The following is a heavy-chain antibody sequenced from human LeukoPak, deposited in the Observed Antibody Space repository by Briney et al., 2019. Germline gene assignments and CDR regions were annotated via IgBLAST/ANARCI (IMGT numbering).Heavy chain of an antibody. D-gene: IGHD1-20*01. CDR1: GYTFISYG. CDR3: ARGGITGTTRGPTRLNDAFDI. CDR2: ISAYNVNT. J-gene: IGHJ3*02. V-gene: IGHV1-18*01. Sequence: ASVKVSCKASGYTFISYGITWVRQAPGQGLEWMGWISAYNVNTNYAQKLQGRVTMTTDTSTSTAYMELRSLRSDDTAVYFCARGGITGTTRGPTRLNDAFDIWGQGTMVTVSS.